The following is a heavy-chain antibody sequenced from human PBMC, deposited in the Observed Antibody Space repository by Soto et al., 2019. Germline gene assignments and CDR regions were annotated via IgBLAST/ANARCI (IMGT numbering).Heavy chain of an antibody. J-gene: IGHJ1*01. CDR3: AKPYYYGSGSYWTESYLSS. CDR1: GFTFSSYG. D-gene: IGHD3-10*01. CDR2: ISYDGSNK. V-gene: IGHV3-30*18. Sequence: PGGSLRLSCAASGFTFSSYGMHWVRQAPGKGLEWVAVISYDGSNKYYADSVKGRFTISRDNSKNTLYLQMNSLRAEDTAVYYCAKPYYYGSGSYWTESYLSSWGQGTLVTGSS.